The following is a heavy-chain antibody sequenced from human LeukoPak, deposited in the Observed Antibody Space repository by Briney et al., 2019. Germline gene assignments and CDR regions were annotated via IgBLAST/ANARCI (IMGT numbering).Heavy chain of an antibody. CDR2: IIPIFGTA. Sequence: GASVKVSCKASGGTFSSYAISWVRQAPGQGLEWMGGIIPIFGTANYAQKFQGRVTITADESTSTAYMELSSLRSKDTAVYYCARGAPLRFLDPGYYYMDVWGKGTTVTVSS. CDR1: GGTFSSYA. V-gene: IGHV1-69*13. CDR3: ARGAPLRFLDPGYYYMDV. D-gene: IGHD3-3*01. J-gene: IGHJ6*03.